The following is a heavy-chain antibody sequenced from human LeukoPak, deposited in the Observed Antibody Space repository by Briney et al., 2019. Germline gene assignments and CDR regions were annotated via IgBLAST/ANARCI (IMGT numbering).Heavy chain of an antibody. CDR1: GFTFSSYA. Sequence: GRSLRLSCAASGFTFSSYAMHWVRQAPGKGLEWVAVISYDGSNKYYADSVKGRFTISRDNSKNTLYLQMNSLRAGDTAVYYCAREGYGYNPPLEYWGQGTLVTVSS. CDR2: ISYDGSNK. CDR3: AREGYGYNPPLEY. D-gene: IGHD5-24*01. V-gene: IGHV3-30-3*01. J-gene: IGHJ4*02.